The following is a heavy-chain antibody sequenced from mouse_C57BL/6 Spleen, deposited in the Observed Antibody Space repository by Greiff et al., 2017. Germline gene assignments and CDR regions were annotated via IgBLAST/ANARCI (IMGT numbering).Heavy chain of an antibody. V-gene: IGHV1-22*01. D-gene: IGHD2-1*01. CDR3: ARVYYGNYYAMDY. CDR1: GYTFTDYN. CDR2: INPNNGGT. Sequence: EVQRVESGPELVKPGASVKMSCKASGYTFTDYNMHWVKQSHGKSLEWIGYINPNNGGTSYNQKFKGKATLTVNKSSSTAYMELRSLTSEDSAVYYCARVYYGNYYAMDYWGQGTSVTVAS. J-gene: IGHJ4*01.